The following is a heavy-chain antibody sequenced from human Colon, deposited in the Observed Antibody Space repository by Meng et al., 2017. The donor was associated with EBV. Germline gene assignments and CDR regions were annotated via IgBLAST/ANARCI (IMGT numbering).Heavy chain of an antibody. CDR1: GGSINSGDYY. J-gene: IGHJ4*02. CDR2: IYYTGST. V-gene: IGHV4-30-4*01. Sequence: VRLEGSGPGLVKPSPTLSLTCTVSGGSINSGDYYWSWIRQPPGKGLEWIGYIYYTGSTYYNPSLKSRVTISMDTSKNQFSLRLSSVTAADTAVYYCARNYYFDYWGQGTLVTVSS. CDR3: ARNYYFDY.